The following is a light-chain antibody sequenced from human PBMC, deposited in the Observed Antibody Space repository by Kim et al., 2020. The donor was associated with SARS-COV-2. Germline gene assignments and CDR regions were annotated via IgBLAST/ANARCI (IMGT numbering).Light chain of an antibody. CDR3: QQSQDFPYT. CDR2: DAS. V-gene: IGKV1-39*01. CDR1: QTVTYS. J-gene: IGKJ2*01. Sequence: DIQMTQSPSSLSASVGDTVTITCRASQTVTYSLNWYRQKPGKAPKLLIYDASRLQSRVSSRLSGSRSGTDFTLTISSLQPEDFATYFCQQSQDFPYTFGQGTKLEI.